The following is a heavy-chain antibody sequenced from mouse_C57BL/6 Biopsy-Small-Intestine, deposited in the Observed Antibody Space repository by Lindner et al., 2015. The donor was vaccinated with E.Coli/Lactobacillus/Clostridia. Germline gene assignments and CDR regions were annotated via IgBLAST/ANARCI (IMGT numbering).Heavy chain of an antibody. CDR3: ARRGDWDY. D-gene: IGHD4-1*01. V-gene: IGHV1-82*01. CDR2: IYPGDGDT. J-gene: IGHJ2*01. CDR1: GYAFSSSW. Sequence: VQLQESGPELVKPGASVKISCKAPGYAFSSSWMNWVKQRPGKGLEWIGRIYPGDGDTNYNGKFKGKATLTADKSSSTAYMQLSSLTSEDSAVYFCARRGDWDYWGQGTTLTVSS.